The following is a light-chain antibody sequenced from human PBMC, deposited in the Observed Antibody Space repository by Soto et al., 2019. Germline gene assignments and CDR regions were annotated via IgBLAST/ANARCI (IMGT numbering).Light chain of an antibody. CDR2: DAS. Sequence: EVVLTQSPATLSMSPGQGATLSCSASQSVRRNLAWYQQKPGQAPRLLIYDASTRATGLPARFSASGSETEFTLTISSLQSEDFAIYYCQQYNNWPITFGQGTRLDIK. CDR3: QQYNNWPIT. V-gene: IGKV3-15*01. J-gene: IGKJ5*01. CDR1: QSVRRN.